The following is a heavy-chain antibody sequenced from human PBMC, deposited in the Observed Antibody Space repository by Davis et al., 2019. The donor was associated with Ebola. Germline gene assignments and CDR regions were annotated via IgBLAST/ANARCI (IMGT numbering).Heavy chain of an antibody. CDR3: ARGSSITMVQGVIPSDY. J-gene: IGHJ4*02. CDR1: GFTFSSYW. Sequence: LSLTCAASGFTFSSYWMHWVRQAPGKGLVWVSRINSDGSSTSYADSVKGRFTISRDNAKNTLYLQMNSLRAEDTAVYYCARGSSITMVQGVIPSDYWGQGTLVTVSS. CDR2: INSDGSST. D-gene: IGHD3-10*01. V-gene: IGHV3-74*01.